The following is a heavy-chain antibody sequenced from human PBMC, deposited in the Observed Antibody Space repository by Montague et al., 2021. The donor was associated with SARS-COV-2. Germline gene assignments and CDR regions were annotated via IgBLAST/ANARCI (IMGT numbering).Heavy chain of an antibody. D-gene: IGHD3-3*01. Sequence: TLSLTCTVSGASINRAGYSWSWIRQAPGKGLEWIGYIYHSLDPYYSSSFESRVTISADRSNNQIFLMLNSVTAADTAVYYCARHLKVRTTSHDFWSEPPAEFDPWGQGTLVTVSS. J-gene: IGHJ5*02. V-gene: IGHV4-30-2*01. CDR2: IYHSLDP. CDR3: ARHLKVRTTSHDFWSEPPAEFDP. CDR1: GASINRAGYS.